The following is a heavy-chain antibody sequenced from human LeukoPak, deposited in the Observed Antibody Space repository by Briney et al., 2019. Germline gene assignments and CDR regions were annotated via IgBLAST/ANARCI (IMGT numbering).Heavy chain of an antibody. Sequence: ASVKVSCKASGYTFTGYYMHWVRQAPGQGPEWMGWINPNNGGTKLAQKFQGRVTITRNTSISTAYMELSSLRSEDTAVYYCARGGYTGDAFDIWGQGTMVTVSS. D-gene: IGHD6-13*01. CDR3: ARGGYTGDAFDI. J-gene: IGHJ3*02. CDR1: GYTFTGYY. V-gene: IGHV1-2*02. CDR2: INPNNGGT.